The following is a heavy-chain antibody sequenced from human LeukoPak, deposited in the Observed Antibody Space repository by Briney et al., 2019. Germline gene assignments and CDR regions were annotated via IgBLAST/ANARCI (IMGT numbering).Heavy chain of an antibody. CDR3: ARDRNGDYAPHDAFDI. Sequence: GASVKVSCKASGYTLTDYYMHWVRQAPGQGLEWMGIINPSGGSTSYAQKFQGRVTMTRDTSTSTVYMELSSLRSEDTAVYYCARDRNGDYAPHDAFDIWGQGTMVTVSS. CDR2: INPSGGST. D-gene: IGHD4-17*01. J-gene: IGHJ3*02. V-gene: IGHV1-46*01. CDR1: GYTLTDYY.